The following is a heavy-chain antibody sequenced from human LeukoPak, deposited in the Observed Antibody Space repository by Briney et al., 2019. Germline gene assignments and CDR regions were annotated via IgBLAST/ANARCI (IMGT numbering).Heavy chain of an antibody. CDR3: AAGASGSSEHPFGY. V-gene: IGHV1-58*01. Sequence: GASVKVSCKASGFTFTSSAVQWVRQARGQRLEWIGWIVVGSGNTNYAQKFQERVTITRDMSTSTAYMELSSLRSEDTAVYYCAAGASGSSEHPFGYWGQGTLVTVSS. CDR2: IVVGSGNT. CDR1: GFTFTSSA. J-gene: IGHJ4*02. D-gene: IGHD1-26*01.